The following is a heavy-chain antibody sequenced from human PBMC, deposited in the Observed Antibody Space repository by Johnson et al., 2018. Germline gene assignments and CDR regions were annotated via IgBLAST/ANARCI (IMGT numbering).Heavy chain of an antibody. J-gene: IGHJ1*01. CDR2: ISYDGSNK. CDR3: AKEGVMGWEYYGPFQY. Sequence: QVQLVQSGGGVLQPGRSLRLSCAASGFTFSSYAMHWVRQAPGKGLAWVAVISYDGSNKYYADCVKGRFTISRDNSKNTLYLQMNSLRAEETAVYYCAKEGVMGWEYYGPFQYWGPGTLVTVSS. D-gene: IGHD2/OR15-2a*01. CDR1: GFTFSSYA. V-gene: IGHV3-30-3*01.